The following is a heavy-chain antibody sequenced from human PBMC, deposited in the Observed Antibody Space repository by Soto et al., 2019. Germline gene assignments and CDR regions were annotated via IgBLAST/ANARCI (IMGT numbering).Heavy chain of an antibody. J-gene: IGHJ3*02. Sequence: GASAKVSCKASGYTFTSYAISWVRHAPGQGLEWMGWISAYNGNTNYAQKLQGRVTMTTDTSTSTAYMELRSLRSDDTAVYYCARDFIAGVSSGWYNGAFDIWGQGTMVTVSS. D-gene: IGHD6-19*01. CDR3: ARDFIAGVSSGWYNGAFDI. CDR2: ISAYNGNT. V-gene: IGHV1-18*01. CDR1: GYTFTSYA.